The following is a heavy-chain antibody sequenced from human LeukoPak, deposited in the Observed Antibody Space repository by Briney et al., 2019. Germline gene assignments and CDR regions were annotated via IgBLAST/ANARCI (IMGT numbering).Heavy chain of an antibody. V-gene: IGHV4-34*01. CDR1: GGSFSGYY. CDR3: ARVRGAGTTFDI. Sequence: NPSETLSLTCAVYGGSFSGYYWSWIRQPPGKGLEWIGEINHSGSTNYNPSLKSRVTISVDTSKNQFSLKLSSVTAADTAVYYCARVRGAGTTFDIWGQGTMVTVSS. J-gene: IGHJ3*02. CDR2: INHSGST. D-gene: IGHD1-1*01.